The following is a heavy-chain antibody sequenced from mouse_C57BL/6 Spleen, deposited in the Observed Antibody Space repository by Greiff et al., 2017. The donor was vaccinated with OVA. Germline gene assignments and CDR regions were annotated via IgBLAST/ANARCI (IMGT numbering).Heavy chain of an antibody. V-gene: IGHV1-54*01. Sequence: VKLQESGAELVRPGTSVKVSCKASGYAFTNYLIEWVKQRPGQGLEWIGVINPGSGGTNYNEKFKGKATLTADKSSSTAYMQLSSLTSEDSAVYFCARCGSSDEAMDYWGQGTSVTVSS. J-gene: IGHJ4*01. D-gene: IGHD1-1*01. CDR3: ARCGSSDEAMDY. CDR1: GYAFTNYL. CDR2: INPGSGGT.